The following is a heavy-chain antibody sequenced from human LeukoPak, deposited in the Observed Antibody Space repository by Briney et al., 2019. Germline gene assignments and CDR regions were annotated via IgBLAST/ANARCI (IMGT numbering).Heavy chain of an antibody. Sequence: GESLKISCKGSGYSFTSYWIAWVRQTPGEGLAWMGIIRPSDSDTRYSPSFQGQITISADKSINTAYLQWSSLKASDTAMYYCARHRYSSSWTDFDSWGQGTLVTVSS. CDR2: IRPSDSDT. CDR1: GYSFTSYW. V-gene: IGHV5-51*01. J-gene: IGHJ4*02. CDR3: ARHRYSSSWTDFDS. D-gene: IGHD6-13*01.